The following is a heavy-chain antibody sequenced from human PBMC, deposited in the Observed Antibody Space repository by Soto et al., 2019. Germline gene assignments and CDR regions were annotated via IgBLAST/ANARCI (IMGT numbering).Heavy chain of an antibody. J-gene: IGHJ4*02. V-gene: IGHV2-5*02. Sequence: QITLKESGPTLVKPTQTLTLTCTFSGFSLSTSGVGVGWIRQPPGKALEWLALIYWDDDKRYSPSLKSRLTITNDTSKNQVVLTMTNMDPVDTATYYCAHTYSSGWYIGPFDYWGQGTLVTVSS. CDR1: GFSLSTSGVG. CDR2: IYWDDDK. D-gene: IGHD6-19*01. CDR3: AHTYSSGWYIGPFDY.